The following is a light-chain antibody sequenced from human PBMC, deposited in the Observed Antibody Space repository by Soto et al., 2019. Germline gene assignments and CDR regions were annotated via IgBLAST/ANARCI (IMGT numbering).Light chain of an antibody. J-gene: IGKJ1*01. V-gene: IGKV4-1*01. Sequence: DIVMTQSPDSLAVSLGERATINCKSSRTVLSSSNNKNYLAWYQQKPGQPPQLLIYWASTRESGVPDRFSGSGSGTDFTLTISSLQAADVAVYYCQQYYSSPWTFGQGTRVEIK. CDR1: RTVLSSSNNKNY. CDR3: QQYYSSPWT. CDR2: WAS.